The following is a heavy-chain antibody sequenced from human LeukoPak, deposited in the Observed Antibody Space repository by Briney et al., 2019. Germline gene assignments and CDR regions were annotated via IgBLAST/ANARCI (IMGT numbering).Heavy chain of an antibody. V-gene: IGHV4-34*01. J-gene: IGHJ4*02. CDR3: ARGRMATITSRRVYFDY. CDR2: INHSGST. Sequence: SETLSLTCTVSGGSISSYYWSWIRQPPGKGLEWIGEINHSGSTNYNPSLKSRVTISVDTSKNQFSLKLSSVTAADTAVYYCARGRMATITSRRVYFDYWGQGTLVTVSS. D-gene: IGHD5-24*01. CDR1: GGSISSYY.